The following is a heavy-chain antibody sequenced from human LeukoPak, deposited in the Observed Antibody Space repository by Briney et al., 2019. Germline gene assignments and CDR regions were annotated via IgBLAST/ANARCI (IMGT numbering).Heavy chain of an antibody. CDR2: IYSVGST. CDR3: ATPDVRLRYFDWSPNE. CDR1: GSTVSNNY. D-gene: IGHD3-9*01. V-gene: IGHV3-53*01. Sequence: GGSLRLSCAASGSTVSNNYMGWVRQAPAKGLEWVSVIYSVGSTYYADSVRGRFTISRDNSKNTLYLQMNSLRVDDTAVYYCATPDVRLRYFDWSPNEWGQGTLVTVSS. J-gene: IGHJ4*02.